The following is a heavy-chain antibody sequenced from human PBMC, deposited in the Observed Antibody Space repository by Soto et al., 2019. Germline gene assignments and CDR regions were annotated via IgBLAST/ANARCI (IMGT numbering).Heavy chain of an antibody. V-gene: IGHV4-34*01. CDR1: GGSFSGYD. J-gene: IGHJ4*02. CDR3: ARDKITGLFDY. Sequence: QVQLQQWGAGLLKPSETLSLTCAVYGGSFSGYDWTWIRQPPGTGLEWIGEINHSGSSNYNPSLKSRVTLSVDTSKNHFSLKLTSVTAADTAVYYCARDKITGLFDYWGQGTLVTVSS. CDR2: INHSGSS. D-gene: IGHD2-8*02.